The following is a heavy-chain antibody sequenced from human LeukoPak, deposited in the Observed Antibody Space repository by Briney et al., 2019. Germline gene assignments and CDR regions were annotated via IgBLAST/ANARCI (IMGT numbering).Heavy chain of an antibody. J-gene: IGHJ4*02. CDR2: FYYSGST. CDR1: CGPMNSYY. V-gene: IGHV4-59*07. CDR3: ARGRAAAGSPFDY. D-gene: IGHD6-13*01. Sequence: LSDTLPLPDTLWCGPMNSYYWSWTPEPPGRGRESIGYFYYSGSTDYNPSLKSRVTISVDTSKNQFSLRLSSVTAADAAVYYCARGRAAAGSPFDYWGQGTLVTASS.